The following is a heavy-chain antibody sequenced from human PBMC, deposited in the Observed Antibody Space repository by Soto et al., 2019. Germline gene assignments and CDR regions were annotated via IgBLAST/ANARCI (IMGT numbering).Heavy chain of an antibody. Sequence: GVSLRLSCAASGFTFSSYAMSWVRQAPGKGLEWVSAISGSGGSTYYADSVKGRFTISRDNSKNTLYLQMNSLRAEDTAVYYCAKGSGILTGYSNWGQGTLVTVSS. CDR3: AKGSGILTGYSN. J-gene: IGHJ4*02. CDR2: ISGSGGST. D-gene: IGHD3-9*01. CDR1: GFTFSSYA. V-gene: IGHV3-23*01.